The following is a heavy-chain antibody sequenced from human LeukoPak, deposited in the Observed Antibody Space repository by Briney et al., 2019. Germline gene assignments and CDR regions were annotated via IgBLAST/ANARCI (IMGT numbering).Heavy chain of an antibody. CDR1: GFTFSTYK. Sequence: GGSLRLSCAASGFTFSTYKMNWVRQAPGKGLEWVANIKQDGSVKYYVDSVKGRFTISRDNAKNSLYLQMNSLRADDTAVYYCASDSSSSGGLEYWGQGTLVTVSS. CDR2: IKQDGSVK. D-gene: IGHD6-6*01. V-gene: IGHV3-7*01. J-gene: IGHJ4*02. CDR3: ASDSSSSGGLEY.